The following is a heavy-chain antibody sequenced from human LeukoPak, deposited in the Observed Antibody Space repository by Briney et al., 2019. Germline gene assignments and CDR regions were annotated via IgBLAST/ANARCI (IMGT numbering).Heavy chain of an antibody. CDR1: GFTFSSYS. CDR3: ARGPVAGTLPADY. D-gene: IGHD6-19*01. J-gene: IGHJ4*02. CDR2: VSSGSIYI. Sequence: GGSLRLSCAASGFTFSSYSMNWVRHAPGQGLESVSSVSSGSIYIFYADSVKGRFTISRDNAKNSLFLQIHSLRVEDTAVYYCARGPVAGTLPADYWGQGTLVTVSS. V-gene: IGHV3-21*01.